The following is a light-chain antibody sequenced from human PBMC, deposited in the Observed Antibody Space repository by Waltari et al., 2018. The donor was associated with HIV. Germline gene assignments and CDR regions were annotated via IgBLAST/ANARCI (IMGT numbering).Light chain of an antibody. CDR1: IRDVGSYTL. Sequence: QSALTQPASVSGSPGQSITISCTRTIRDVGSYTLVSWYQQHPGKAPKLTIYEVSKRPSGVSNRFHGSKSGNTASLTISGLQAEDEADYYWCSYAGTSTYVAFGGGTKLTVL. CDR3: CSYAGTSTYVA. V-gene: IGLV2-23*02. CDR2: EVS. J-gene: IGLJ2*01.